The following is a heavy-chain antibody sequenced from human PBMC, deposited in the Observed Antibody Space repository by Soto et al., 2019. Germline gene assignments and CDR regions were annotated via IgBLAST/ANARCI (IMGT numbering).Heavy chain of an antibody. V-gene: IGHV4-30-2*01. D-gene: IGHD5-12*01. CDR1: GGSISSGGYS. Sequence: QLQLQESGSGLVKPSQTLSLTCAVSGGSISSGGYSWSWIRQPPGKGLEWIGYIYHSGRTYYNPSLXRXVXIXXDRSKNQFTLKVSSVTAADTAVYYCAAEGGLPRYYWGQGTLVTVSS. J-gene: IGHJ4*02. CDR3: AAEGGLPRYY. CDR2: IYHSGRT.